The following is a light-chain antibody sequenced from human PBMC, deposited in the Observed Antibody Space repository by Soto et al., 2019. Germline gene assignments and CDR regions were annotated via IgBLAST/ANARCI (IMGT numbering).Light chain of an antibody. CDR1: QSVSSNY. V-gene: IGKV3-20*01. CDR3: QQYGSSSYT. J-gene: IGKJ2*01. CDR2: DAS. Sequence: EIVLTQSPGTLSLSPGERATLSCRASQSVSSNYLTWYQQKPGQTPRLLIYDASRRATDIPDRFSGSGSGTDFTLPISRLEPEDFAVYFCQQYGSSSYTFGQGNKLDIK.